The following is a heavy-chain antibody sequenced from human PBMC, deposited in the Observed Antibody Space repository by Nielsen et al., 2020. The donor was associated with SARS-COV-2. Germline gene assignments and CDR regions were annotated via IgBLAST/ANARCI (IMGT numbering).Heavy chain of an antibody. CDR3: ARVLASGRFGDYYYGMDV. D-gene: IGHD3-10*01. V-gene: IGHV3-74*01. J-gene: IGHJ6*02. Sequence: GESLKISCAASGFTFSSYWMHWVRQAPGKGLVWVSRINSDGSSTSYADSVKGRFTISRDNAKNTLYLQMNSLRAEDTAVYYCARVLASGRFGDYYYGMDVWGQGTTVTVSS. CDR2: INSDGSST. CDR1: GFTFSSYW.